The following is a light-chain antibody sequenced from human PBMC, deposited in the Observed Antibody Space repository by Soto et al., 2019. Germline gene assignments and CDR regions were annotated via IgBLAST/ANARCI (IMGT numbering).Light chain of an antibody. V-gene: IGKV3-20*01. Sequence: EIVLMQSPGTLSLSPGEGATLSCRASQSFNNNYLAWYQQRPGQAPTVLIFDTSRMATGVPDRFSGSGSGIDFTPRTIRVESHDFRDYYFQQYGSSQFTFGPATKVNIK. J-gene: IGKJ3*01. CDR3: QQYGSSQFT. CDR2: DTS. CDR1: QSFNNNY.